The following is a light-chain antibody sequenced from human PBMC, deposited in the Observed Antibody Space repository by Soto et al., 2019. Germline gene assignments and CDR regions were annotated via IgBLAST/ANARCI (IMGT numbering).Light chain of an antibody. CDR2: GAS. CDR3: QQYGSSPPYT. CDR1: QSVSSSY. V-gene: IGKV3-20*01. Sequence: EIVLTQSPGTLSLSPGERATLSCRASQSVSSSYLAWYQQKPGQAPRLLIYGASSRATGNPDRFSGSGSGTDFTLTISRREPEDFAVYYCQQYGSSPPYTFGQGTKLEIK. J-gene: IGKJ2*01.